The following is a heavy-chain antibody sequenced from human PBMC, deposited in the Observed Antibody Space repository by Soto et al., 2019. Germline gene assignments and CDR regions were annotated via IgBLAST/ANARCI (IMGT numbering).Heavy chain of an antibody. D-gene: IGHD3-3*01. CDR2: IYYSGST. CDR1: GGSISSGDYY. V-gene: IGHV4-30-4*01. Sequence: QVQLQESGPGLVKPSQTLSLTCTVSGGSISSGDYYWSLIRQPPGKGLEWIGYIYYSGSTYYNPSLKRLVTISVDTSKNQFSLKLSSVTAADTAVYYCARFHDFWSGYHFDYWGQGTLVTVSS. J-gene: IGHJ4*02. CDR3: ARFHDFWSGYHFDY.